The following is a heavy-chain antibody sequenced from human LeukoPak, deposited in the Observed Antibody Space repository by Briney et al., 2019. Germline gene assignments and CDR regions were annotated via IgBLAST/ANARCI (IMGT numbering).Heavy chain of an antibody. D-gene: IGHD3-10*01. Sequence: SETLSLPCTVSGGSISSYYWSWIRQPPGKGLEWIGYIYYSGSTNYNPSLKRRVTISVDTSKNQFSLKLSSVTAADTAVYYCARNYGSGSYPYWYYYYGMDVWGQGTTVTVSS. CDR1: GGSISSYY. V-gene: IGHV4-59*01. CDR3: ARNYGSGSYPYWYYYYGMDV. J-gene: IGHJ6*02. CDR2: IYYSGST.